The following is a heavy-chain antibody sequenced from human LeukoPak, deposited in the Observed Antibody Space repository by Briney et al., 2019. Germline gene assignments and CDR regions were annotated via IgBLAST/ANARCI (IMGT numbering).Heavy chain of an antibody. J-gene: IGHJ5*02. V-gene: IGHV1-24*01. D-gene: IGHD5-24*01. CDR2: FDPEDGET. Sequence: ASVKVSCKVSGYTLTELSMHWVRQAPGKGLEWMGGFDPEDGETIYAQKFQGRVTMIEDTSTDTAYMELSSLRSEDTAVYYCATDRDGWFDPWGQGTLVTVSS. CDR3: ATDRDGWFDP. CDR1: GYTLTELS.